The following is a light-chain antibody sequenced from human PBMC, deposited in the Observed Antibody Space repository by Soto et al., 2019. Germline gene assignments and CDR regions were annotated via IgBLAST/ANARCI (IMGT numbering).Light chain of an antibody. CDR3: CSYAGSRWV. V-gene: IGLV2-23*02. J-gene: IGLJ3*02. Sequence: QPVLTQPASVSGSPGQSITFSCTGSSDDIGNFNLVSWYQQYPGKAPKLILYEVNKRPLGVSDRFSGSKSGNTASLTISGLQAEDEADYHCCSYAGSRWVFGGGTQLTVL. CDR1: SDDIGNFNL. CDR2: EVN.